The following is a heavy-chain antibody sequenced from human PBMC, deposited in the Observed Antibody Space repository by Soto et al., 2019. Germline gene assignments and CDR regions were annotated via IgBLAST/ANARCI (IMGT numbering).Heavy chain of an antibody. CDR2: IWYDGSNK. Sequence: GGSLRLSCAASGFTFSSYGMHWVRQAPGKGLEWVAVIWYDGSNKYYADSVKGRFTISRDNSKNTLYLQMNSLRAEDTAVYYCARVNMQLVVPVGPFDYWGQGTLVTVSS. J-gene: IGHJ4*02. D-gene: IGHD6-13*01. V-gene: IGHV3-33*01. CDR1: GFTFSSYG. CDR3: ARVNMQLVVPVGPFDY.